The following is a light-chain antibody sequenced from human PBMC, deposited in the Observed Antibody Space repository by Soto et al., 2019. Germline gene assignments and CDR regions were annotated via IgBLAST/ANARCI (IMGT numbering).Light chain of an antibody. Sequence: EVVLTQSPATLSLSPGERATLSCRASQSVSTTLARSHHKLAQAPSLPIYDASIRATGTLARFSDGGSGTDFTLTISSLAPEDLAVYYCQHRSHWPPGATFGGGTKVEIK. CDR1: QSVSTT. CDR3: QHRSHWPPGAT. CDR2: DAS. V-gene: IGKV3-11*01. J-gene: IGKJ4*01.